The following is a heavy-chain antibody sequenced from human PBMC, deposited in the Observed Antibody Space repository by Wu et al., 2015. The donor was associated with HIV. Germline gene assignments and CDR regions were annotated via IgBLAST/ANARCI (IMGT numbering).Heavy chain of an antibody. CDR1: GYTFTNYY. J-gene: IGHJ4*02. CDR3: ARGIVVVVAATGAVDY. D-gene: IGHD2-15*01. Sequence: QVQLVQSGAEVKKPGASVKVSCKASGYTFTNYYIHWVRQAPGQGLEWMGWINPNNGGTNYAQKFQGRVTMTRDTSISTAYMELNRLRSDDTAVYYCARGIVVVVAATGAVDYWGQGTLVTVSS. CDR2: INPNNGGT. V-gene: IGHV1-2*02.